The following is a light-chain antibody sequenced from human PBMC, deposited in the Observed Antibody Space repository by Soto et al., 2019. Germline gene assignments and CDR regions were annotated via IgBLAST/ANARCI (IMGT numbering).Light chain of an antibody. CDR3: QQYYRPPYS. CDR2: WAS. CDR1: QSVLYSSNNKNY. V-gene: IGKV4-1*01. Sequence: DIVMTQSPDSLAVSLGERATINCKSSQSVLYSSNNKNYLGWFQQKPGQTPKLLIYWASTRDSGVPDRFSGSGSGTAFTLTINSLQAEDVAVYYCQQYYRPPYSFGQGTRLEIK. J-gene: IGKJ2*01.